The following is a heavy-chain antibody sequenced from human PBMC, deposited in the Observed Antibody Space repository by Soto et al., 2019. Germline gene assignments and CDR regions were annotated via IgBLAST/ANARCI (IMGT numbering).Heavy chain of an antibody. CDR1: GGTFSSYA. CDR3: ASGYYYDSSGYGVRDYYYYGMDV. Sequence: GASVKVSCKASGGTFSSYAISWVRQAPGQGLEWMGGIIPIFGTANYAQKFQGRVTITADESTSTAYMELSSLRSEDTAVYYCASGYYYDSSGYGVRDYYYYGMDVWRHGTTVTVSS. V-gene: IGHV1-69*13. J-gene: IGHJ6*02. D-gene: IGHD3-22*01. CDR2: IIPIFGTA.